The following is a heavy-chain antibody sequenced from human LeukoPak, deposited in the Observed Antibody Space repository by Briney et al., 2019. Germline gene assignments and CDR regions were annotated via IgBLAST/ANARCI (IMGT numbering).Heavy chain of an antibody. J-gene: IGHJ6*03. CDR1: GLTFSSYA. D-gene: IGHD3-10*01. CDR2: ISYDGSNK. V-gene: IGHV3-30*04. Sequence: GGSLRLSCAASGLTFSSYAMHWVRQAPGKGLEWVAVISYDGSNKYYADSVKGRFTISRDNSKNTLYLQMNSLRAEDTAVYYCARAFMYYYGSGSGLGYMDVWGKGTTVTVSS. CDR3: ARAFMYYYGSGSGLGYMDV.